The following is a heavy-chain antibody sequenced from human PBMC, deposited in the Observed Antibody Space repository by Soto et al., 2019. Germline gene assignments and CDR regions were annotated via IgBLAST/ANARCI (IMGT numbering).Heavy chain of an antibody. J-gene: IGHJ4*02. Sequence: PGASVKVSCKASGYSFSSHAITWVRQAPGQGLEWMGGIIPVFGTPSYAQKFQGRVTISADKSTNTSYLELRSLRSEDTAVYYCARGGALSTSWYWGDGPDSWGQGTQVTVS. CDR2: IIPVFGTP. D-gene: IGHD6-13*01. CDR1: GYSFSSHA. CDR3: ARGGALSTSWYWGDGPDS. V-gene: IGHV1-69*06.